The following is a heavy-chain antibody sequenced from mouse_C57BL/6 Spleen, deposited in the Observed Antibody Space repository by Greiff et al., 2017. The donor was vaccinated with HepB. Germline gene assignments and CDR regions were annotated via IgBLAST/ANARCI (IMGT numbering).Heavy chain of an antibody. CDR1: GYAFSSSW. D-gene: IGHD1-1*01. CDR3: ARSITTVVEPCDY. V-gene: IGHV1-82*01. Sequence: QVQLQQSGPELVKPGASVKISCKASGYAFSSSWMNWVKQRPGKGLEWIGRIYPGDGDTNYNGKFKGKATLTADKSSSTAYMQLSSLTSEDSAVYFCARSITTVVEPCDYWGQGTTLTVSS. J-gene: IGHJ2*01. CDR2: IYPGDGDT.